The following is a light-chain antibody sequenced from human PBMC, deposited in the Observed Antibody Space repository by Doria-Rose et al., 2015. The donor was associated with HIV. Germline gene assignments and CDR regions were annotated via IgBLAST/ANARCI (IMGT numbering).Light chain of an antibody. CDR3: QQRNNWPT. CDR1: HSASSY. Sequence: TQSPATPPLSAGGRATHSYTARHSASSYLARYQQKPGRAPRLLIYDASNRATGIPARFSGSGSGTDFTLTISSLEPEDFAVYYCQQRNNWPTFGGGTKVEI. CDR2: DAS. J-gene: IGKJ4*01. V-gene: IGKV3-11*01.